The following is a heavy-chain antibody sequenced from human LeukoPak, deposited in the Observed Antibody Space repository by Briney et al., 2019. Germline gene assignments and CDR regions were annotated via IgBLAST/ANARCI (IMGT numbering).Heavy chain of an antibody. CDR3: ARSLVAGNDY. CDR1: GGSFSGYY. J-gene: IGHJ4*02. V-gene: IGHV4-34*01. Sequence: SETLSLTCAVYGGSFSGYYWSWIRQPPGKGLEWIGEINHSGSTNYNPSLKSRVTISVDTSKNQFSLKLSSVTAADTAVYYCARSLVAGNDYWGQGTLVTVSS. D-gene: IGHD6-19*01. CDR2: INHSGST.